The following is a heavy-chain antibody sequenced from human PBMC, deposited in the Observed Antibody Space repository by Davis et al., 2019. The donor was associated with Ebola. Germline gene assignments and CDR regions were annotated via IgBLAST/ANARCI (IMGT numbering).Heavy chain of an antibody. CDR1: GFTFSSSS. Sequence: GGSLRLSCAASGFTFSSSSMNWVRQAPGKGLEWVSSISSSSNYIYYADSVKGRFTVSRDNAKNSLYLQMNSLRVEDTAVYYCAKGGTNLWVDPGGQGTLVTVSS. CDR3: AKGGTNLWVDP. D-gene: IGHD2-8*01. V-gene: IGHV3-21*04. J-gene: IGHJ5*02. CDR2: ISSSSNYI.